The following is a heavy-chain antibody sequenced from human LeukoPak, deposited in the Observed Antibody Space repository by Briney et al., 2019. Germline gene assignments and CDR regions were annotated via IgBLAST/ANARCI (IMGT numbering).Heavy chain of an antibody. CDR1: GFTFSSYG. V-gene: IGHV3-30*03. CDR2: ISYDGSNK. Sequence: GGSLRLSCAASGFTFSSYGMHWVRQAPGKGLEWVAVISYDGSNKYYADSVKGRFTISRDNSKNTLYLQMNSLSAEDTAVYYCARESYSSSGDYFDYWGQGTLVTVSS. J-gene: IGHJ4*02. D-gene: IGHD6-13*01. CDR3: ARESYSSSGDYFDY.